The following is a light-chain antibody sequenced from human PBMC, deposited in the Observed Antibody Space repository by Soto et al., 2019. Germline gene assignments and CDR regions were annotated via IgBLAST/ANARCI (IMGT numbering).Light chain of an antibody. Sequence: QSALTQPRSVSGSPGQSVTISCIGSSSDVGDYNLVSWFQHHPGKAPKLIIYYVSQRPSGVPDRFSGSKSGNTASLTISGLQADDDADYYCCSSACSFIWVFGEGAKLTVL. CDR1: SSDVGDYNL. CDR2: YVS. V-gene: IGLV2-11*01. J-gene: IGLJ3*02. CDR3: CSSACSFIWV.